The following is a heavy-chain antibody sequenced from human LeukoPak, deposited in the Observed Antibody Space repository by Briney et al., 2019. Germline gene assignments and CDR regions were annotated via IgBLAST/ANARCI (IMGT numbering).Heavy chain of an antibody. CDR2: IRSGGSA. Sequence: GGSLRLSCAASGFTFSNYAMIWVRQAPGQGLEWVSAIRSGGSAKYADPVKARFTISRDNSKNTSYLQMNSLRAEDTALYFCARDPNGDYIGAFDFLGQGTVVTVSS. CDR3: ARDPNGDYIGAFDF. D-gene: IGHD4-17*01. CDR1: GFTFSNYA. J-gene: IGHJ3*01. V-gene: IGHV3-23*01.